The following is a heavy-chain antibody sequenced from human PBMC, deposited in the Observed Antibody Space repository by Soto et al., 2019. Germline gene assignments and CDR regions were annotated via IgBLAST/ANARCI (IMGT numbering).Heavy chain of an antibody. CDR1: GFTFSNCA. V-gene: IGHV3-23*01. CDR3: AKGASGLLWYCDY. Sequence: EVQLLESGGGLVQPGGSLSLSCAASGFTFSNCAMSWVRQAPGKGLEWVSGISGSGGSTYYADSVKGRFTISRDNSKNTLYLHTNNLRPEDTAVYYCAKGASGLLWYCDYWGQGTLVTVSP. J-gene: IGHJ4*02. CDR2: ISGSGGST. D-gene: IGHD3-16*01.